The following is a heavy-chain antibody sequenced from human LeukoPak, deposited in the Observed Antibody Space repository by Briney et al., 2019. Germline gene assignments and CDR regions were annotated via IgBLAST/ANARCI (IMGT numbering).Heavy chain of an antibody. V-gene: IGHV4-59*04. CDR1: GGSISSYY. CDR2: IYYSGNT. Sequence: SETLSLTCTVSGGSISSYYWSWIRQPPGKGLEWIGSIYYSGNTYYNPSLKSRVTISLDTSKNQFSLKLNSVTAADTAVYYCARGGYFDYWGQGTLVTVSS. D-gene: IGHD2-15*01. J-gene: IGHJ4*02. CDR3: ARGGYFDY.